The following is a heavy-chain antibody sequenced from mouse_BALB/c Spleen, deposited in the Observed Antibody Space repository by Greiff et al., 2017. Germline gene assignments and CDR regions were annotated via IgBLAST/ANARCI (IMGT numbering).Heavy chain of an antibody. D-gene: IGHD2-1*01. J-gene: IGHJ4*01. CDR1: GFSLTSYG. CDR2: IWAGGST. Sequence: VHLVESGPGLVAPSQSLSITCTVSGFSLTSYGVHWVRQPPGKGLEWLGVIWAGGSTNYNSALMSRLSISKDNSKSQVFLKMNSLQTDDTAMYYCARDQGNYEGYAMDYWGQGTSVTVSS. CDR3: ARDQGNYEGYAMDY. V-gene: IGHV2-9*02.